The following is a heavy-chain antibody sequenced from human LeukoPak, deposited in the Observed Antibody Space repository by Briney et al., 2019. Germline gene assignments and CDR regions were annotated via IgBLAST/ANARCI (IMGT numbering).Heavy chain of an antibody. Sequence: GGSLRLSCAASGFTFNSYGMHWLRQAPGKGLEWVAVISHDGSNKYYADSVKGRFTISRDNSKNTLYLQMNSLRAEDTAVYYCAKAAGGYCSGGSCYEVGWGQGTLVTVSS. CDR3: AKAAGGYCSGGSCYEVG. J-gene: IGHJ4*02. V-gene: IGHV3-30*18. CDR1: GFTFNSYG. CDR2: ISHDGSNK. D-gene: IGHD2-15*01.